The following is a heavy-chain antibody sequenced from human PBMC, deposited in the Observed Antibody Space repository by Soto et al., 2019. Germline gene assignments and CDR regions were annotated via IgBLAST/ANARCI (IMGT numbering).Heavy chain of an antibody. D-gene: IGHD3-10*01. V-gene: IGHV3-74*01. CDR3: SRVKSGSYDWFDP. Sequence: VQLVESGGGLVQPGGSLRLSCAASGFTFGNYWMHWVRQAPGKGLMWVSRINTDGSRTTYADSVKGRFAISRDNAKNTVYLQMHSLRAEDTAVYYCSRVKSGSYDWFDPWGQGTLVTGS. CDR2: INTDGSRT. CDR1: GFTFGNYW. J-gene: IGHJ5*02.